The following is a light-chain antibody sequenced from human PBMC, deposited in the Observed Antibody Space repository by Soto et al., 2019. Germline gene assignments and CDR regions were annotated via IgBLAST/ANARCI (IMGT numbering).Light chain of an antibody. CDR1: SSNIGSNY. CDR3: AAWDDSLSGVV. Sequence: QSVLTQPPSASGTPGQRVTISCSGSSSNIGSNYVYWYQQLPGTAPKLLIYRNNQWPSGVPDRFSGSKSGTSASLAISGLRSEDEADSYCAAWDDSLSGVVFGGGTKLTVL. CDR2: RNN. V-gene: IGLV1-47*01. J-gene: IGLJ2*01.